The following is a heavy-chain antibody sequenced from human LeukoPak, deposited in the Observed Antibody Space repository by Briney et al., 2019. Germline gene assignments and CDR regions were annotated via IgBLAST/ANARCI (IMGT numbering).Heavy chain of an antibody. CDR2: ISGSGGST. D-gene: IGHD3-10*02. V-gene: IGHV3-23*01. CDR1: GFTFSSYA. Sequence: PGGSLRLSCAASGFTFSSYAMSWVRQAPGKGLEWVSAISGSGGSTYYADSVKGRFTISRDNSKNTLYLQTNSLRAEDTAVYYCAKDLLLGSGSYRKPLNWFDPWGQGTLVTVSS. J-gene: IGHJ5*02. CDR3: AKDLLLGSGSYRKPLNWFDP.